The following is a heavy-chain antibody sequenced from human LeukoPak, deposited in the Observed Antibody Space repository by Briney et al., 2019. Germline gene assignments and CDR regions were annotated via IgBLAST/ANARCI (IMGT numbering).Heavy chain of an antibody. V-gene: IGHV3-21*01. CDR1: GFTFSSYS. CDR2: ISSSSSYI. Sequence: GGSLRLSCAASGFTFSSYSMNWVRQAPGKGLEWVSSISSSSSYIYYADSVKGRFTISRDNAKNSLYLQMNSLRAEDTAVYYCARSREVVAATGNWFDPWGQGTLVTVSS. D-gene: IGHD2-15*01. J-gene: IGHJ5*02. CDR3: ARSREVVAATGNWFDP.